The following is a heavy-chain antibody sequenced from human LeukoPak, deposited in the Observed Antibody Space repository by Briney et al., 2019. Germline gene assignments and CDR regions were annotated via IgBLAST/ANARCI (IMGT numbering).Heavy chain of an antibody. CDR3: GSGTTTGWYADY. Sequence: SETLSLSCTVSGGTISSYYCSCIRQPPGNGLEWIGDIHYSVSTNYNPPPNSRDTISLDTSTNHFSLTGRSVTAAHTPVYHCGSGTTTGWYADYWGQGTLVTVSS. CDR1: GGTISSYY. J-gene: IGHJ4*02. V-gene: IGHV4-59*01. D-gene: IGHD1-1*01. CDR2: IHYSVST.